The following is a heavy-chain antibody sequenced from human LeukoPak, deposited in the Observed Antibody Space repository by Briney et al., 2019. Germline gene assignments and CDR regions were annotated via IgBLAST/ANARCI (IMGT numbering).Heavy chain of an antibody. CDR2: IKQDGSEK. J-gene: IGHJ4*02. V-gene: IGHV3-7*01. Sequence: GGSLRLSCAASGFTFSSYWMSWVRQAPGKGLEWVANIKQDGSEKYYVDSVKGRFTISRDNAKNSLYLQMNSLRAEDTAVYYCAREVGATDAGIDYWGQGTLVTVSS. CDR1: GFTFSSYW. D-gene: IGHD1-26*01. CDR3: AREVGATDAGIDY.